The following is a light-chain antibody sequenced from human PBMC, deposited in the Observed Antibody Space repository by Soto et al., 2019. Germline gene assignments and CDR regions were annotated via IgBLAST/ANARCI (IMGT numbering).Light chain of an antibody. CDR3: QQYGSSPYT. CDR1: QSVSSSY. V-gene: IGKV3-20*01. CDR2: GAS. J-gene: IGKJ2*01. Sequence: EIVLTQSPGTLSLSPGERATLSCRASQSVSSSYLAWYQQKPGQAPRLLIYGASSRATGIPDRFSCSGSGTDFTLIISRLEPEDFAVYYCQQYGSSPYTFGQGTKLEIK.